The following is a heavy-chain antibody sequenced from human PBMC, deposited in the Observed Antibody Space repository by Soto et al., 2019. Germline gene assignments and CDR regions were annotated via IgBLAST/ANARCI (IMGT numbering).Heavy chain of an antibody. CDR2: INAGNGNT. Sequence: QVQLVQSGAEVKKPGSSVKVSCKASGYSFSTFGIHWVRQAPGQRPEWMGWINAGNGNTKYSQKFQGRVTITRDTSARTVYMEMSSLKSEDTAVFYCAKGTFSGNYIVDFWGQGTLVSVSS. CDR1: GYSFSTFG. J-gene: IGHJ4*02. D-gene: IGHD1-26*01. CDR3: AKGTFSGNYIVDF. V-gene: IGHV1-3*01.